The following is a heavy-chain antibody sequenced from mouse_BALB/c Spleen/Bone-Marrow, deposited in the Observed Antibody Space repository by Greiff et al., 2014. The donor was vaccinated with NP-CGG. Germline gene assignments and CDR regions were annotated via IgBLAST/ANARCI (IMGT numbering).Heavy chain of an antibody. Sequence: EVQLVESGGGLVKPGGSLKLSCAASGFTFSDYYMYWVRQTQEKRLEWVATISDGGSYTYYPDSVKGRFTISRDNAKNNLYLQMSSLKSEDTAMYYCAREGDGAYWGQGTLVTVSA. D-gene: IGHD3-3*01. CDR3: AREGDGAY. V-gene: IGHV5-4*02. CDR1: GFTFSDYY. J-gene: IGHJ3*01. CDR2: ISDGGSYT.